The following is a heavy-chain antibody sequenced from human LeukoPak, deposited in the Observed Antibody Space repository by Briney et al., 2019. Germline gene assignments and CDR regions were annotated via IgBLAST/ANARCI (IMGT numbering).Heavy chain of an antibody. Sequence: PSETLSLTCTVSGGSINSRSDYWGWIRQPPGKGLEWIGSICYSGSTHYNPSLKSRVTMSIDTSKNQFSLKLSSVTAADTAVYYCARRPGEYGGNDFDYWGQGTLVTVSS. CDR2: ICYSGST. CDR1: GGSINSRSDY. J-gene: IGHJ4*02. D-gene: IGHD4/OR15-4a*01. V-gene: IGHV4-39*01. CDR3: ARRPGEYGGNDFDY.